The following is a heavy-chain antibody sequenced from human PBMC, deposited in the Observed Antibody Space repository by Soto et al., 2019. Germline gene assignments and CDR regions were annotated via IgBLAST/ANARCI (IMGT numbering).Heavy chain of an antibody. Sequence: GASVTLTCAASRFTSSNYAMNWVLQAPGKGLECVSAVTTSSDTISCAECVKGRCTISRDNSKNSLYLQMNSLRDEDTAVYYCARLYYDYVWGQVTTVTVSS. CDR2: VTTSSDTI. CDR1: RFTSSNYA. D-gene: IGHD3-3*01. CDR3: ARLYYDYV. V-gene: IGHV3-48*02. J-gene: IGHJ6*02.